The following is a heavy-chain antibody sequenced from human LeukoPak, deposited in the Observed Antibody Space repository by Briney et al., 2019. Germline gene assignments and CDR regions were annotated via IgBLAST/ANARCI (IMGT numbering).Heavy chain of an antibody. CDR3: ARDRETCFDY. V-gene: IGHV3-30-3*01. CDR2: ISYDGSNK. Sequence: SGGSLRLSCAASGFTFSSYAMHWVRQAPGKGLEWVAVISYDGSNKYYADSVKGRFIISRDNSKNTLYLQMNSLRAEDTAVYYCARDRETCFDYWGQGTLVTVSS. CDR1: GFTFSSYA. D-gene: IGHD5-24*01. J-gene: IGHJ4*02.